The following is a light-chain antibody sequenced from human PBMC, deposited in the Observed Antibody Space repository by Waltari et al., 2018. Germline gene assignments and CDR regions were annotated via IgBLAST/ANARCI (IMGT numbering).Light chain of an antibody. J-gene: IGKJ1*01. CDR1: QSVSSN. CDR2: GAS. V-gene: IGKV3-15*01. Sequence: ELVMTHSPFTLSVSPGERATLPCRASQSVSSNLAWYQQKPGQAPRLLIYGASTRATGIPARFSGSGSGTEFTLTISSLQSEDFAVYYCQQYNNWPLSWTFGQGTKVEIK. CDR3: QQYNNWPLSWT.